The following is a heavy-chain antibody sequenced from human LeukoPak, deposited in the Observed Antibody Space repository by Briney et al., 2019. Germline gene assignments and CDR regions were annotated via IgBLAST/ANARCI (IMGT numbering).Heavy chain of an antibody. CDR1: GYTFTSYY. Sequence: ASVKVSCKASGYTFTSYYMHWVRQAPGQGLEWMGIINPSGGSTSYAQKFQGGVTMTRDTSTSTVYMELSSLRSEDTAVYYCARTYYDILTGYDYYYYGMDVWGQGTTVTVSS. CDR2: INPSGGST. V-gene: IGHV1-46*01. J-gene: IGHJ6*02. CDR3: ARTYYDILTGYDYYYYGMDV. D-gene: IGHD3-9*01.